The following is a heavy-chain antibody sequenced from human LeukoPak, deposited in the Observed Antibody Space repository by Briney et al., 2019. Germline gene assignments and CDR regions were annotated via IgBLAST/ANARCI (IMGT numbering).Heavy chain of an antibody. Sequence: SVKVSCKASGGTFSSYGISWVRQAPGQGLEWMGGIIPIFGTVNYAQKFQGRVTITTDESTSTAYMELSSLRSEDTAVYYCGVVAATRDYYYYMDVWGKGTTVTVSS. CDR3: GVVAATRDYYYYMDV. CDR2: IIPIFGTV. D-gene: IGHD2-15*01. J-gene: IGHJ6*03. CDR1: GGTFSSYG. V-gene: IGHV1-69*05.